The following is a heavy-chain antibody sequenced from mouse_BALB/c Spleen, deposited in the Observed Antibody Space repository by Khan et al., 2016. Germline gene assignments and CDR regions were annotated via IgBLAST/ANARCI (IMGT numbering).Heavy chain of an antibody. CDR3: ANSGGEIKRPDY. Sequence: QIQLVQSGHELKKPGETVKISCKASVYMFTNYGMNWVKQAPGKGFKGMGRINTNTGESTYAEDFKGRFAFSLASAASTTYLQNNTLTNEETAADVCANSGGEIKRPDYWGQGTTLKVSS. J-gene: IGHJ2*01. V-gene: IGHV9-3*02. CDR2: INTNTGES. CDR1: VYMFTNYG. D-gene: IGHD2-12*01.